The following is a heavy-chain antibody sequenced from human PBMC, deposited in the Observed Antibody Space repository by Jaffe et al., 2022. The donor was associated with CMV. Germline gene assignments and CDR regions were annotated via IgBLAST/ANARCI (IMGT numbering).Heavy chain of an antibody. CDR3: ARWGPGAGSYSPSYYFDY. CDR2: IGTAGDT. CDR1: GFTFSSYD. J-gene: IGHJ4*02. V-gene: IGHV3-13*01. D-gene: IGHD1-26*01. Sequence: EVQLVESGGGLVQPGGSLRLSCAASGFTFSSYDMHWVRQATGKGLEWVSAIGTAGDTYYPGSVKGRFTISRENAKNSLYLQMNSLRAGDTAVYYCARWGPGAGSYSPSYYFDYWGQGTLVTVSS.